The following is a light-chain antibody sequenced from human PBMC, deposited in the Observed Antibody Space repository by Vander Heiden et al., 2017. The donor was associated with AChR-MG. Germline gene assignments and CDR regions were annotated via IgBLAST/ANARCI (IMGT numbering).Light chain of an antibody. Sequence: QPVPTQPPPPSGTPGQRFPVACSGTTSNTGRNTVNWYHQPPRTAPTPPIYGNNQRPAGVPGRFAGSKSGASASLAISGLQSEDEADYYCAAWDDSLYVVFGGGTKLTVL. CDR2: GNN. J-gene: IGLJ3*02. CDR1: TSNTGRNT. CDR3: AAWDDSLYVV. V-gene: IGLV1-44*01.